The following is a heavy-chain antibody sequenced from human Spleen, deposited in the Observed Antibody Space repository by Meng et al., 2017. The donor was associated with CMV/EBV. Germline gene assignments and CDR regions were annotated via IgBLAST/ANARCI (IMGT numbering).Heavy chain of an antibody. V-gene: IGHV4-38-2*02. CDR3: ARAYYSGSGSSYYFDY. J-gene: IGHJ4*02. CDR1: SYAISSAFY. Sequence: SETLSLTCSVSSYAISSAFYWGWIRQPPGKGLEWIGSIYHTGDTDYNSSLKSRVTMSVDTSENQFSLKLTSVTAADTAVYYCARAYYSGSGSSYYFDYWGQGTLVTVSS. CDR2: IYHTGDT. D-gene: IGHD3-10*01.